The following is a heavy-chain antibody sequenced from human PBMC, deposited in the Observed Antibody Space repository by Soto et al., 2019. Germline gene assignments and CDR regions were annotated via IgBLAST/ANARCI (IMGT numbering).Heavy chain of an antibody. V-gene: IGHV3-33*01. CDR1: GFTFSSYG. Sequence: GGSLRLSCAASGFTFSSYGMHWVRQAPGKGLEWVAVIWYDGSNKYYADSVKGRFTISRDNSKNTLYLQMNSLRAEDTAGYYWARSPGTLCSGGSCYSGGYYYYGMDVWGQGTTVTVSS. CDR3: ARSPGTLCSGGSCYSGGYYYYGMDV. CDR2: IWYDGSNK. J-gene: IGHJ6*02. D-gene: IGHD2-15*01.